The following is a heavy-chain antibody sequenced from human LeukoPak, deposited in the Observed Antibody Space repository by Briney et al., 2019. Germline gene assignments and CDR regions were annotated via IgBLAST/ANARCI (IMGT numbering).Heavy chain of an antibody. Sequence: GGSLRLSCAASGFTFSSYSMNWVRQAPGKGLEWVSSISSSSSYIYYADSVKGRFTISRDNSKNTLYLQMNSLRAEDTAVYYCARDPVYYGSGSYSRFDPWGQGTLVTVSS. J-gene: IGHJ5*02. CDR2: ISSSSSYI. V-gene: IGHV3-21*01. CDR3: ARDPVYYGSGSYSRFDP. CDR1: GFTFSSYS. D-gene: IGHD3-10*01.